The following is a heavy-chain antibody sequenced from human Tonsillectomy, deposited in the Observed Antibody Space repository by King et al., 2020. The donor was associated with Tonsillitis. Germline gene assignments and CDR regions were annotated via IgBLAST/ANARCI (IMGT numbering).Heavy chain of an antibody. J-gene: IGHJ6*03. CDR2: INGDGSST. CDR1: GFTFSSYW. V-gene: IGHV3-74*01. Sequence: VQLVESGGGLVQPGGSLRLSCAASGFTFSSYWMHWVRQGPGKGLVWVSRINGDGSSTNYADSVKGRFTLSRDNAKNTLYLQMNSLRAEDTAVYYCTRDQTPGPYYFYYMDVWGKGTTVTVSS. CDR3: TRDQTPGPYYFYYMDV.